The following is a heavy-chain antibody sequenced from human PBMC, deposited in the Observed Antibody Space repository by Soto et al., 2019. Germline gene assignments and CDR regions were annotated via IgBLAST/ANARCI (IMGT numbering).Heavy chain of an antibody. V-gene: IGHV4-30-4*01. CDR3: ARVVQFYDSSGFSFYYFDY. CDR1: GDSINSADYY. J-gene: IGHJ4*02. D-gene: IGHD3-22*01. CDR2: IYYSRSD. Sequence: SETLSLTCTVSGDSINSADYYWSWLRQPPGKGLEWIGYIYYSRSDYYNPSLGRRATITIDTSRNQFSLNLMSVTAADTAVYYCARVVQFYDSSGFSFYYFDYWGQGALVTVSS.